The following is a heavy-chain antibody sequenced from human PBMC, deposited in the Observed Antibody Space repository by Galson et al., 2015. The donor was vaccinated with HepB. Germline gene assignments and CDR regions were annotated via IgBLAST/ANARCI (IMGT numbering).Heavy chain of an antibody. CDR3: ARHEEDYYGSGSHIPH. D-gene: IGHD3-10*01. CDR1: GGTFSSYA. CDR2: IIPIFGTA. J-gene: IGHJ4*02. Sequence: SVKVSCKASGGTFSSYAISWVRQAPGQGLEWMGGIIPIFGTANYAQKFQGRVTITADESTSTAYMELSSLRSEDTAVYYCARHEEDYYGSGSHIPHWGQGTLVTVSS. V-gene: IGHV1-69*13.